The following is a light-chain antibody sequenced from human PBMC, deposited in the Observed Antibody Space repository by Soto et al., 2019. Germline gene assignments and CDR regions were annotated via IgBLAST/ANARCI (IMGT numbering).Light chain of an antibody. Sequence: EIVLTQSPATLSLSPGERATLSCRASQGVSSYLAWYQQKPGQPPRLLIYDASNRATGIPARFSGSGSGTDFTLTISSLEPEDFAVYYCQQRSNWLYTFGQGTKLEIK. V-gene: IGKV3-11*01. J-gene: IGKJ2*01. CDR3: QQRSNWLYT. CDR1: QGVSSY. CDR2: DAS.